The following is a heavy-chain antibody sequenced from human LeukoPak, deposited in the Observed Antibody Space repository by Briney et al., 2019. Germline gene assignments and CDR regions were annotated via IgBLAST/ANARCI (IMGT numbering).Heavy chain of an antibody. D-gene: IGHD1-26*01. Sequence: SETLSLTCAVSGGSISSSNWWSWVRQPPGKGLEWIGEIYHSGSTNYNPSLKSRVTISVDKSKNQFSLKLSSVTAADTAVYYCARHRGGSYYVGGSYFDYWGQGTLVTVSS. CDR1: GGSISSSNW. J-gene: IGHJ4*02. CDR3: ARHRGGSYYVGGSYFDY. CDR2: IYHSGST. V-gene: IGHV4-4*02.